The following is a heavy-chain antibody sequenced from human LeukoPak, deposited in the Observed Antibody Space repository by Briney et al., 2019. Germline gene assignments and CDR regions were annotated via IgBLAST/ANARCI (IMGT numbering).Heavy chain of an antibody. CDR3: ARGARYGYNALTNAEYFQH. D-gene: IGHD5-24*01. CDR2: IYYSGGT. CDR1: GGSINSY. J-gene: IGHJ1*01. Sequence: SETLSLTCTVSGGSINSYWSWIRQPPGKGLEWIGYIYYSGGTNYNPSLKSRVTISVDTSKNQFSLKLSSVTAADTAVYYCARGARYGYNALTNAEYFQHWGQGTLVTVSS. V-gene: IGHV4-59*01.